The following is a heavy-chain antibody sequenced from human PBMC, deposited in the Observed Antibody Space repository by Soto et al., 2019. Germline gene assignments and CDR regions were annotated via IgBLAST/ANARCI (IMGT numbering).Heavy chain of an antibody. Sequence: SETPSLTCTVSGGSISSGGYYWSWIRQHPGKGLEWIGYIYYSGSTYYNPSLKSRVTISVDTSKNQFSLKLSSVTAADTAVYYCARDHKTHEDACDIWGQGTMGTVS. CDR3: ARDHKTHEDACDI. V-gene: IGHV4-31*03. CDR1: GGSISSGGYY. J-gene: IGHJ3*02. CDR2: IYYSGST.